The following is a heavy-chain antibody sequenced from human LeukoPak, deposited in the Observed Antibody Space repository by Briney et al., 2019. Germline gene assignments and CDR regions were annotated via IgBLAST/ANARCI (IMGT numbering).Heavy chain of an antibody. CDR2: MNPNSGNT. CDR3: ARGAEQQLVRHAPPSYGMDV. D-gene: IGHD6-13*01. J-gene: IGHJ6*02. V-gene: IGHV1-8*01. CDR1: GYTFTSYD. Sequence: ASVKVSCKASGYTFTSYDINWVRQATGQGLEWMGWMNPNSGNTGYAQKFQGRVTMTRNTSIGTAYMELSSLRSEDTAVYYCARGAEQQLVRHAPPSYGMDVWGQGTTVTVSS.